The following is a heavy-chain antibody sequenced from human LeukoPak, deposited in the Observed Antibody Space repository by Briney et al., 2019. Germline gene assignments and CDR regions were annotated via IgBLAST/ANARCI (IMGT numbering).Heavy chain of an antibody. V-gene: IGHV3-9*01. CDR3: AKADPYMDV. CDR1: GFTFDDYA. Sequence: PGGSLRLSCAASGFTFDDYAMHWVRQAPGKGLEWVSGISWNSGSIGYADSVKGRFTISRDNAKNSPYLQMNSLRAEDTALYYCAKADPYMDVWGKGTTVTVSS. J-gene: IGHJ6*03. CDR2: ISWNSGSI.